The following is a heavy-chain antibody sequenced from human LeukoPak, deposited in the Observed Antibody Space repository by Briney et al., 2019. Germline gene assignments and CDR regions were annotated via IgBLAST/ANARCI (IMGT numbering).Heavy chain of an antibody. D-gene: IGHD4-11*01. V-gene: IGHV3-21*04. J-gene: IGHJ4*02. CDR1: GFTFSSYT. CDR2: ISGSSYYI. Sequence: GGSLRLSCAASGFTFSSYTINWVRQAPGKGLEWVSSISGSSYYIYYADSVKGRFTISRDNSKNTLYLQMNSLRAEDTAVYYCAKDPRTTVTPNSFDFWGQGTLVTVSS. CDR3: AKDPRTTVTPNSFDF.